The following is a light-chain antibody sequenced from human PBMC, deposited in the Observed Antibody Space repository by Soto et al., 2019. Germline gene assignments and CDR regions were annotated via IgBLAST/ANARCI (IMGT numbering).Light chain of an antibody. J-gene: IGLJ2*01. V-gene: IGLV2-11*01. Sequence: QSALTQPRSVSGSPGQSVTISCTGTSSDVGGYDYVSWYQQHPGKAPKLMIYDVNKRPSGVPDRFSGSKSANTASLTISGLQAEDEADYSCCSYAGSYTFVIFGGGTQLTVL. CDR2: DVN. CDR1: SSDVGGYDY. CDR3: CSYAGSYTFVI.